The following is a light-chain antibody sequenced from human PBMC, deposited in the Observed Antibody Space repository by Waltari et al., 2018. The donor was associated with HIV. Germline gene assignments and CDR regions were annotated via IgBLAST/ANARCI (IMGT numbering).Light chain of an antibody. CDR1: SSNIGSNT. Sequence: QSVLTQPPSASGTPGQRVTISCSGSSSNIGSNTVSWYHQVPGTAPKVLIYSNNDRSSGFPDLFSGSKSGISASLAISGLQSEDEADYYCATWDDSLNGWVFGGGTKVTVL. V-gene: IGLV1-44*01. CDR3: ATWDDSLNGWV. J-gene: IGLJ3*02. CDR2: SNN.